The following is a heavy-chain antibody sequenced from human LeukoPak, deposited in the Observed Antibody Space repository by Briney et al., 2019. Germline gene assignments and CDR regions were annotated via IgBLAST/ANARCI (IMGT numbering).Heavy chain of an antibody. J-gene: IGHJ6*03. CDR3: ARDPYSGNYGNYYYYYMDV. D-gene: IGHD1-26*01. CDR2: ITSSGAYI. CDR1: GFTFSDYY. Sequence: GGSLRLSCAASGFTFSDYYMSWIRQAPGKALEWVSSITSSGAYIFYADSVKGRFTISRDNAKDSLYLQMNSLGPEDTAVYYCARDPYSGNYGNYYYYYMDVWGKGTTVTISS. V-gene: IGHV3-11*04.